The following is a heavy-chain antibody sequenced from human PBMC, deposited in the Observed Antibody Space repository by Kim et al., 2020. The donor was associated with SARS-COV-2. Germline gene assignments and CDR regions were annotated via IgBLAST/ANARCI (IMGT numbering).Heavy chain of an antibody. CDR3: TSVLGDYCVGDCYSSV. Sequence: GGSLRLSCAASGFTFRNAWMNWVRQAPGKGLEWVGRIKSKTNGGTTGYAAPVKGRFTISRDDSKNTLQLQMNSLKTEDTAVYYCTSVLGDYCVGDCYSSVWGRGTTVTVSS. V-gene: IGHV3-15*01. CDR1: GFTFRNAW. J-gene: IGHJ6*02. CDR2: IKSKTNGGTT. D-gene: IGHD2-21*02.